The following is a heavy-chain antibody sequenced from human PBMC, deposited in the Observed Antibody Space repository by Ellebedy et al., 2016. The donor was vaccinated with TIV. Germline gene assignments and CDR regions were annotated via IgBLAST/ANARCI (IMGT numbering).Heavy chain of an antibody. Sequence: AASVKVSCKASGGTFSSYAISWVRQAPGQGLEWMGWISTYNGNTNYAQKLQGRVTMTTDTSTSTAYMELRSLRSDDTAVYYCARDRRFSAQLLPSNWFDPWGQGTLVTVSS. D-gene: IGHD2-2*01. V-gene: IGHV1-18*01. CDR2: ISTYNGNT. J-gene: IGHJ5*02. CDR1: GGTFSSYA. CDR3: ARDRRFSAQLLPSNWFDP.